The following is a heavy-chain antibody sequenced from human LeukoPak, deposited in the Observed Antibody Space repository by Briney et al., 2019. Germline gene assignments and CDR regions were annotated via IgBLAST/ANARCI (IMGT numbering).Heavy chain of an antibody. CDR3: ARDREMATSDFDY. V-gene: IGHV1-69*13. CDR1: GYTFTSYY. Sequence: ASVKVSCKASGYTFTSYYMHWVRQAPGQGLEWMGGIIPIFGTANYAQKFQGRVTIPADESTSTAYMELSSLRSEDTAVYYCARDREMATSDFDYWGQGTLVTVSS. CDR2: IIPIFGTA. J-gene: IGHJ4*02. D-gene: IGHD5-24*01.